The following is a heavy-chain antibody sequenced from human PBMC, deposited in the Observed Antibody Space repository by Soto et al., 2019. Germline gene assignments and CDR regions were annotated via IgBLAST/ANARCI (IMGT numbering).Heavy chain of an antibody. D-gene: IGHD2-2*01. J-gene: IGHJ6*02. CDR3: ARAPKYCSSTSCLIIHHYYYYGMDV. CDR1: GGTFSSYA. V-gene: IGHV1-69*06. Sequence: QVQLVQSGAEVKKPGSSVKVSCKASGGTFSSYAISWVRQAPGQGLEWMGGIIPIFGTTNYAQKFQGRVTITADKSTSTAYMELSSLRSEDTAVYYCARAPKYCSSTSCLIIHHYYYYGMDVWGQGTTVTVSS. CDR2: IIPIFGTT.